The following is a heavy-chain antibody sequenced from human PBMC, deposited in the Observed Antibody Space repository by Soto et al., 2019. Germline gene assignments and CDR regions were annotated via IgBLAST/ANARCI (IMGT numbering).Heavy chain of an antibody. CDR1: GFTFSSYG. V-gene: IGHV3-30*18. CDR3: AKDSAPPYCSSTSCSRYYYYYYGMDV. Sequence: GGSLRLSCAASGFTFSSYGMHWVRQAPGKGLEWVAVISYDGSNKYYADSVKGRFTISRDNSKNTLYLQMNSLRAEDTAVYYCAKDSAPPYCSSTSCSRYYYYYYGMDVWGQGTTVTVS. CDR2: ISYDGSNK. D-gene: IGHD2-2*01. J-gene: IGHJ6*02.